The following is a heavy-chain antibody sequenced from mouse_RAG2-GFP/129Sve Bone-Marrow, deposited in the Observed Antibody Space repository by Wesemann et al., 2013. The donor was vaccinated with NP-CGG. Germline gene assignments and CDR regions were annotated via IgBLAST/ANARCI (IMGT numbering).Heavy chain of an antibody. CDR3: ARSLGTTVDFDY. Sequence: QVQLQQSGAELVRPGVSVKISCKGSGYTFTDYAMHWVKQSHAKSLEWIGVISTYYGDASYNQKFKGKATMTVDKSSSTAYMELARLTSEDSAIYYCARSLGTTVDFDYWGQGTTLTVSS. D-gene: IGHD1-1*01. J-gene: IGHJ2*01. CDR2: ISTYYGDA. CDR1: GYTFTDYA. V-gene: IGHV1S137*01.